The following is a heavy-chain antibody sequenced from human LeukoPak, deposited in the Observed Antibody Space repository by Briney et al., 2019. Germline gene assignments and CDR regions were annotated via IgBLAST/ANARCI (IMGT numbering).Heavy chain of an antibody. Sequence: GASVKVSCKASGYTFTDSYIHWVRQAPGQGPEWMGWINPKNGDTTYAQRFQGRVTMTMDSSIITAYMELSGLASDDSAVYSCAREGSLGALDYWGQGTLVTVSA. CDR1: GYTFTDSY. J-gene: IGHJ4*02. D-gene: IGHD1-26*01. V-gene: IGHV1-2*02. CDR2: INPKNGDT. CDR3: AREGSLGALDY.